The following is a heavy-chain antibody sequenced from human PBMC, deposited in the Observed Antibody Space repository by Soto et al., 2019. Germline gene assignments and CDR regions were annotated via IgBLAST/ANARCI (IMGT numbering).Heavy chain of an antibody. Sequence: GGSLRLSCSASGFTFSSYAMHWVRQAPGKGLEYVSAISSNGGSTYYADSVKGRFTISRDNSKNTLYLQMSSLRAEDTAVYYCVKARRDYDFWSGEDRFDYWGQGTLVTVSS. CDR2: ISSNGGST. V-gene: IGHV3-64D*06. J-gene: IGHJ4*02. D-gene: IGHD3-3*01. CDR3: VKARRDYDFWSGEDRFDY. CDR1: GFTFSSYA.